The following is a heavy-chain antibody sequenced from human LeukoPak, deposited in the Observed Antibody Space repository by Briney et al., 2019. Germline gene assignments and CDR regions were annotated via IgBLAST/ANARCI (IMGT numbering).Heavy chain of an antibody. D-gene: IGHD2-15*01. CDR2: IKSKTDGGTT. CDR1: GITFSNAW. CDR3: TTVRRRWNNWFDP. Sequence: GSLRLSCAASGITFSNAWMSWVRQAPGKGLEWVGRIKSKTDGGTTDYAAPVKGRFTISRDDSKNTLYLQMNSLKTEDTAVYYCTTVRRRWNNWFDPWGQGTLVTVSS. J-gene: IGHJ5*02. V-gene: IGHV3-15*01.